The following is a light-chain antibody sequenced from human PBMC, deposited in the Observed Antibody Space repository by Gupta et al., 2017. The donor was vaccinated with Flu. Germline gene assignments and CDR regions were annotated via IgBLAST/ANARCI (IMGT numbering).Light chain of an antibody. CDR3: SSFTSSSTWV. J-gene: IGLJ3*02. V-gene: IGLV2-14*01. CDR1: SSDVGGYNY. CDR2: EVN. Sequence: QSALTQPSSVSGSPGQSITIPCTGTSSDVGGYNYVSWYQQHPGKAPKLMIYEVNNRPSGVSDRFSGSKSGNTASLTISGLQAEDEADYYCSSFTSSSTWVFGGGTKVTVL.